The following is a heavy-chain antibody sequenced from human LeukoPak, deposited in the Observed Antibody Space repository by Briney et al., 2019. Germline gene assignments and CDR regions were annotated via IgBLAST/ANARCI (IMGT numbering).Heavy chain of an antibody. CDR2: IIPIFGTA. CDR3: ARDGIVQLWLRYYYYMDV. V-gene: IGHV1-69*13. CDR1: GGTFSSYA. Sequence: GASVKVSCKASGGTFSSYAISWVRQAPGQGLEWMGGIIPIFGTANYAQKFQGRVTITADESTSTAYMELSSLRSEDTAVYYCARDGIVQLWLRYYYYMDVWGKGTTVTVSS. D-gene: IGHD5-18*01. J-gene: IGHJ6*03.